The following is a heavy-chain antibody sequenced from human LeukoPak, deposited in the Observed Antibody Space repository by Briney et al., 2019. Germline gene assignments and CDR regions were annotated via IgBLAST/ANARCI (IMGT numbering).Heavy chain of an antibody. CDR1: GITFSDHY. CDR2: ISSGGDSI. V-gene: IGHV3-11*04. Sequence: PGGSLRLSCAASGITFSDHYMSWIRQAPGKGLEWLSYISSGGDSIYYADSVKGRFTISRDNAKNSLFLQMNSLRAEDTAVYYCVRWIASGSGIYWYFDVWGRGTLVTVSS. D-gene: IGHD1-26*01. CDR3: VRWIASGSGIYWYFDV. J-gene: IGHJ2*01.